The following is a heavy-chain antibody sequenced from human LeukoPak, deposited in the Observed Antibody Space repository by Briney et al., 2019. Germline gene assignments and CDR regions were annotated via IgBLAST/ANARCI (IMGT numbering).Heavy chain of an antibody. J-gene: IGHJ3*02. CDR2: IYTTGST. V-gene: IGHV4-4*07. CDR1: GDSIIIYY. Sequence: SETLSLTCTVFGDSIIIYYWSWLRQPAGKRLEWIGRIYTTGSTNYNPSLPSRVTMSIDTSKKQFSLKLSSVTAADTAVYYCARSFDTNAFDIWGQGTMVTVSS. CDR3: ARSFDTNAFDI.